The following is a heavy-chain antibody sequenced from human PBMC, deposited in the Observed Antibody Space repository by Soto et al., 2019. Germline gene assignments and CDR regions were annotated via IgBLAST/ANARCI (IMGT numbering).Heavy chain of an antibody. D-gene: IGHD2-8*01. CDR2: IIAMHGIT. Sequence: QVQLVQSGAEVKKPGSSVRVSCRASGDTFSRYRFNWVRQAPGQGLEWMGRIIAMHGITNYAQKFRGRVTFTADKSTSTVYMELSSLTSEDTAVYFCARDVPHCYNGVCPFDPWGQGTLVTVSS. CDR1: GDTFSRYR. J-gene: IGHJ5*02. V-gene: IGHV1-69*04. CDR3: ARDVPHCYNGVCPFDP.